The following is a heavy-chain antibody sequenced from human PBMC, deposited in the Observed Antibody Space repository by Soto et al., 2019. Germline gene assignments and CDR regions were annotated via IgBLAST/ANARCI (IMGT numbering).Heavy chain of an antibody. CDR2: ISGTGSST. CDR3: AKVRPSLGGTGRGAMDV. J-gene: IGHJ6*02. Sequence: PGGSLRLSCAASGFTFSTFAMSWVRQAPGKGLEWVSAISGTGSSTYYANSMEGRFTVSRDNSNDTLYLQMTSLRADDTAVYYCAKVRPSLGGTGRGAMDVWGQGTTVTVSS. V-gene: IGHV3-23*01. D-gene: IGHD3-16*01. CDR1: GFTFSTFA.